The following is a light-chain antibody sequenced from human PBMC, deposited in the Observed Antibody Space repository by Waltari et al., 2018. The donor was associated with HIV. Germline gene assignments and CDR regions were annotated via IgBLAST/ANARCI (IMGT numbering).Light chain of an antibody. CDR2: SNK. V-gene: IGLV1-44*01. J-gene: IGLJ2*01. CDR1: YPNLAGTT. CDR3: AAWDDSLHGEL. Sequence: PVLTQTPSLSGTPGQRVTTFRSGGYPNLAGTTVNWYQQFPGTAPRLLIYSNKQRPSGVPDRFSGSKSGTSASLVISELQSQDEADYHCAAWDDSLHGELFGGGTKLTVL.